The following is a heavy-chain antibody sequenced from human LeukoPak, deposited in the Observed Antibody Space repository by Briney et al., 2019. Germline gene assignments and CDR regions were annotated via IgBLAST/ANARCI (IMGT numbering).Heavy chain of an antibody. Sequence: PGGSLRLSCAASGFTFTNYAMTWVRQAPGKGLEWVSAITGSGSSTYYADSVKGRFTISRDNSKNTLYLQMSSLRVEDTAVYSCARHVSGAYWGQGTLVTISS. CDR2: ITGSGSST. J-gene: IGHJ4*02. CDR3: ARHVSGAY. V-gene: IGHV3-23*01. D-gene: IGHD1-14*01. CDR1: GFTFTNYA.